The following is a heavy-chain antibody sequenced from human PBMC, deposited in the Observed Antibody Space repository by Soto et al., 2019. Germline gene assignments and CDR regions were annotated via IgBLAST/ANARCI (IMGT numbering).Heavy chain of an antibody. CDR1: GGTFSSYA. CDR3: ARARNLDYGDYEYYYYGMDV. D-gene: IGHD4-17*01. Sequence: QVQLVQSGAEVKKPGSSVKVSCKASGGTFSSYAISWVRQAPGQGLEWMGGIIPIFGTANYAQKFQGTVTITADESTSTAYMELSSLRSEDTAVYYCARARNLDYGDYEYYYYGMDVWGQGTTVTVSS. V-gene: IGHV1-69*01. CDR2: IIPIFGTA. J-gene: IGHJ6*02.